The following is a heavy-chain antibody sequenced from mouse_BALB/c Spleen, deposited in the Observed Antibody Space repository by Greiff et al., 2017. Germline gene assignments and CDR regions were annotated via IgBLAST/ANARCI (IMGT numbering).Heavy chain of an antibody. CDR3: ARGSYGCSLDY. Sequence: QVQLKESGPGLVAPSQSLSITCTVSGYSFTSYGVHWVRQPPGKGLEWLGVIWAGGSTNYNSALMSRLSISKDNSKSQVFFKMNSLQTDDTAMYYCARGSYGCSLDYWGQGTTVTVSS. CDR1: GYSFTSYG. J-gene: IGHJ2*01. CDR2: IWAGGST. D-gene: IGHD1-1*02. V-gene: IGHV2-9*02.